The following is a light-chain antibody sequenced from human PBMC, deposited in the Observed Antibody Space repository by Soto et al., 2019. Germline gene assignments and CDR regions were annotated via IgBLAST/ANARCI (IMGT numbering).Light chain of an antibody. CDR1: QSVYNY. V-gene: IGKV3-15*01. CDR2: GAS. J-gene: IGKJ4*01. CDR3: QKYYNWPLT. Sequence: EIVMTQSPATLSVSPGERATLSCRASQSVYNYLAWYQQKPGQAPRLLIYGASTRATGIPARFSGSGSGTEFTLTISSLQSEDFAVYYCQKYYNWPLTFGGGTKVEI.